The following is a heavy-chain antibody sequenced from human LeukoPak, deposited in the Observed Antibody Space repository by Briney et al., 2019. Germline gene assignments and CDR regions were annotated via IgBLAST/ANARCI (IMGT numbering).Heavy chain of an antibody. V-gene: IGHV3-23*01. J-gene: IGHJ3*02. CDR2: ISSGGST. CDR1: GFTFNNYA. Sequence: GGSLRLSCAAAGFTFNNYAMSWVRQAPGKGLKWVSGISSGGSTYYADSVKGRFTISRDNSKNTLYLQMNSLRAEDTAVYYCAIITSTTATPFDIWGQGTMVTVSS. CDR3: AIITSTTATPFDI. D-gene: IGHD4-17*01.